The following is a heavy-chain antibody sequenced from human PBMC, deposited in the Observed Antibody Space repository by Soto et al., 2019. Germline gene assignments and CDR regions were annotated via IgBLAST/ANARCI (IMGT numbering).Heavy chain of an antibody. CDR1: GFPFSSYS. D-gene: IGHD2-2*01. J-gene: IGHJ2*01. V-gene: IGHV3-21*01. CDR3: ARRPGGIVVVPAAYYWYFDL. CDR2: ISSSSSYI. Sequence: GGSLRLSCAASGFPFSSYSMNWVRQAPGKGLEWVSSISSSSSYIYYADSVKGRFTISRDNAKNSLYLQMNSLRAEDTAVYYCARRPGGIVVVPAAYYWYFDLWGRGTLVTVSS.